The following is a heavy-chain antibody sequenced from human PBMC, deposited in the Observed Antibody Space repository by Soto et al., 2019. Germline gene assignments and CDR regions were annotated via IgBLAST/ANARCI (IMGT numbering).Heavy chain of an antibody. D-gene: IGHD2-8*01. V-gene: IGHV1-69*01. CDR2: IIPIFGTA. Sequence: SVKVSCKASGGTFSSYAISWVRQAPGQGLEWMGGIIPIFGTANYAQKFQGRVTITADESTSTAYMELSSLRSEDTAVYYCASQEDRTKGVCYKGYYYYGMDVWGQGTTGTVSS. CDR3: ASQEDRTKGVCYKGYYYYGMDV. J-gene: IGHJ6*02. CDR1: GGTFSSYA.